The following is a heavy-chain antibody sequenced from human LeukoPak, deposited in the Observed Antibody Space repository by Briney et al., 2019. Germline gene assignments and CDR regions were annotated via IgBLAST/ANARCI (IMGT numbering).Heavy chain of an antibody. V-gene: IGHV3-7*01. CDR3: ARVYSPFSTWFDP. CDR1: GFTFSSYW. J-gene: IGHJ5*02. D-gene: IGHD1-26*01. CDR2: IKQDGSDK. Sequence: GGSLRLSCAVSGFTFSSYWMSWVRQAPGKGLEWVANIKQDGSDKYYVDSVKGRFTISRDNAKNSLYLQMNSLRAEDTAVYHCARVYSPFSTWFDPWGQGTLVTVSS.